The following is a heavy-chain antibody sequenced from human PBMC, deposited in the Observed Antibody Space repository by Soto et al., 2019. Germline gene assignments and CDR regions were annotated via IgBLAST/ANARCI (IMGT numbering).Heavy chain of an antibody. V-gene: IGHV4-34*01. D-gene: IGHD6-13*01. Sequence: SETLSLTCAVYGGSFSGYYWSWMRQPPGKGLEWIGEINHSGSTNYNPSLKSRVTISVDTSKNQFSLKLSSVTAADTAVYYCGRNAGDLSSSWIYYYYCMDFWGQGTTVTVSS. CDR1: GGSFSGYY. CDR3: GRNAGDLSSSWIYYYYCMDF. J-gene: IGHJ6*02. CDR2: INHSGST.